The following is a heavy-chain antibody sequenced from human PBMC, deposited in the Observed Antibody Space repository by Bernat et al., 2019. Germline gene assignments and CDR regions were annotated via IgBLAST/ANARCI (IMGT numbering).Heavy chain of an antibody. CDR1: GFTFSSYG. CDR2: IWYDGSNK. V-gene: IGHV3-33*01. Sequence: QVQLVESGGGVVQPGRSLRLSCAASGFTFSSYGMHWVRQAPGKGLEWVAVIWYDGSNKYYADSVKGRFTISRDNSKNTLYLQMNSLRAEDTAVYYCARETVGATVEGWFDPWGQGTLVTGSS. CDR3: ARETVGATVEGWFDP. J-gene: IGHJ5*02. D-gene: IGHD1-26*01.